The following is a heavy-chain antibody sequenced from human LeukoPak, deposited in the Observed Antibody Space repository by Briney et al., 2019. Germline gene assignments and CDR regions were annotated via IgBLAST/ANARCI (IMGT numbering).Heavy chain of an antibody. Sequence: KTSETLSLTCTVSGGSISSYYWSWIRQPPGKGLEWIGYIYYSGSTNYNPSLKSRVTISVDTSKNQFSLKLSSVTAADTAVYYCARGRDSSSWYGRFDPWGQGTLVTVSS. CDR2: IYYSGST. J-gene: IGHJ5*02. D-gene: IGHD6-13*01. V-gene: IGHV4-59*01. CDR3: ARGRDSSSWYGRFDP. CDR1: GGSISSYY.